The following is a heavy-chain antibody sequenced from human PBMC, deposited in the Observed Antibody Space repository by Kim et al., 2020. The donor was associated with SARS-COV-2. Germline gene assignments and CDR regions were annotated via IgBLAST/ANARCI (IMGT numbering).Heavy chain of an antibody. J-gene: IGHJ4*02. CDR3: ANGGSSSSWAHLY. Sequence: GGSLRLSCAASGFTFSSYGMHWVRQAPGKGLEWVAVIWYDGSKKYYVDSVKGRFTISRDNSKNTLYLQMNSLSAEDTAGYYCANGGSSSSWAHLYWGQGTLVIVSS. D-gene: IGHD2-2*01. CDR1: GFTFSSYG. CDR2: IWYDGSKK. V-gene: IGHV3-33*06.